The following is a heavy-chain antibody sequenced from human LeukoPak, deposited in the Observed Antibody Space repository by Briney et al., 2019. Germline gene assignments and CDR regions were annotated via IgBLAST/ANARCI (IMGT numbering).Heavy chain of an antibody. CDR2: IYYSGST. CDR1: GGSISSSSYY. V-gene: IGHV4-39*07. CDR3: ARVQLDWLPRPFDY. Sequence: SETLSLTCTVPGGSISSSSYYWGWIRQPPGKGLEWIGSIYYSGSTYYNPSLKSRVTISVDTSKNQFSLKLSSVTAADTAVYYCARVQLDWLPRPFDYWGQGTLVTVSS. J-gene: IGHJ4*02. D-gene: IGHD3-9*01.